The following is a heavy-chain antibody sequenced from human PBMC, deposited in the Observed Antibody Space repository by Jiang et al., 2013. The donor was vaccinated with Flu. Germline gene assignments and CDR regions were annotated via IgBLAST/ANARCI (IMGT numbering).Heavy chain of an antibody. J-gene: IGHJ4*02. CDR3: ARDKATVDFDY. Sequence: QSGSELKEPGASVKVSCRTSGYAFTVYSINWLRQAPGQGLEWMGYIPPRTGNPTYAQDFTGRFVFSVDTSVTTAYLQISSLQIEDTAVYYCARDKATVDFDYWGQGTLVTVSS. CDR2: IPPRTGNP. CDR1: GYAFTVYS. D-gene: IGHD4-23*01. V-gene: IGHV7-4-1*02.